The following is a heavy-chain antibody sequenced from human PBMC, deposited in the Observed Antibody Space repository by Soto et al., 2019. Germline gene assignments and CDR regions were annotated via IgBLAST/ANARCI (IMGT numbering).Heavy chain of an antibody. J-gene: IGHJ6*02. CDR2: IIPIFGTA. D-gene: IGHD2-21*02. CDR1: GGTFSSYA. CDR3: ARERGYCGGDCYFSRKYYYGMDV. Sequence: SVKVSCKASGGTFSSYAIGWVRQAPGQGLEWMGGIIPIFGTANYAQKFQGRVTITADESTSTAYMELSSLRSEDTAVYYCARERGYCGGDCYFSRKYYYGMDVWGQ. V-gene: IGHV1-69*13.